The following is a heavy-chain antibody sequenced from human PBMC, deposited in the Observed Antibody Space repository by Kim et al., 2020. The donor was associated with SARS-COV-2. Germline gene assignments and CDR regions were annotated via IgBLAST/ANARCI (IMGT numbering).Heavy chain of an antibody. D-gene: IGHD3-22*01. CDR2: INADNTV. J-gene: IGHJ4*02. V-gene: IGHV3-48*02. CDR1: GFTFNIYS. CDR3: ARSTDGYYDY. Sequence: GGSLRLSCAASGFTFNIYSMNWVRQAPGKGLEWISYINADNTVHYADSVRGRFTISRDNARNSVYLQMNSLRDDTATYYCARSTDGYYDYWGPGILVTVSS.